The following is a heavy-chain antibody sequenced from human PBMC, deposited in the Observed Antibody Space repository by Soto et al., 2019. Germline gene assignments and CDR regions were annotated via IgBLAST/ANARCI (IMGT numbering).Heavy chain of an antibody. J-gene: IGHJ5*02. D-gene: IGHD6-6*01. Sequence: QVQLQESGPRLVKPSQTLSLSCAVSGGSIIRASYSWNWIRQSPGRGLEWIGHIYSTGGTYYNTSLKRRVSISVDTSNNPFSLKLTSVTAADTAGYFCAREVAARIERWFDAWGQGILVTVSS. V-gene: IGHV4-31*11. CDR3: AREVAARIERWFDA. CDR2: IYSTGGT. CDR1: GGSIIRASYS.